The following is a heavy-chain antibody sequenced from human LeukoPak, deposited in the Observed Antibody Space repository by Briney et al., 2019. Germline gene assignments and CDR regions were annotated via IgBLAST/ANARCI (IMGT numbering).Heavy chain of an antibody. Sequence: KSSETLSLTCTVSGGSISSSSYYWGRMRPPPGKGLEWIGSIYYSGSTYYNPSLKSRVTISVDTSKNQFSLKLSSVTAADTAVYYCAGTIRYFDWSTFDPWGQGTLVTVSS. CDR2: IYYSGST. CDR1: GGSISSSSYY. D-gene: IGHD3-9*01. J-gene: IGHJ5*02. V-gene: IGHV4-39*01. CDR3: AGTIRYFDWSTFDP.